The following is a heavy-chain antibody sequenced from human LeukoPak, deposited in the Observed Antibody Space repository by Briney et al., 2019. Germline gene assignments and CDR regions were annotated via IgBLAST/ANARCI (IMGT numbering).Heavy chain of an antibody. CDR1: GGSISNYY. Sequence: PSETLSLTCTVSGGSISNYYWSWIRQPPGKGLEWIGYIYYSGGTNYNPSLKSRVTISVDSSKNQFSLKLSSVTAADTAVYYCARGGLYCSGGKCYYYYYYMDVWGKGTTVTISS. CDR3: ARGGLYCSGGKCYYYYYYMDV. V-gene: IGHV4-59*01. J-gene: IGHJ6*03. D-gene: IGHD2-15*01. CDR2: IYYSGGT.